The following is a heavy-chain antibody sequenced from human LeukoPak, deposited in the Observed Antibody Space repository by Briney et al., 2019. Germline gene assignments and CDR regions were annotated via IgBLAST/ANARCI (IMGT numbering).Heavy chain of an antibody. D-gene: IGHD1-26*01. V-gene: IGHV1-46*01. Sequence: ASVKVSCKASGYTFINYYMHWVRQAPGHGLEWMGIINPSGGGTSYAQKFQGRVTMTRDTSTSTVYMEVSSLRSEDTAVYYCAREFSGYIDFWGQGTLVTVSS. CDR2: INPSGGGT. J-gene: IGHJ4*02. CDR3: AREFSGYIDF. CDR1: GYTFINYY.